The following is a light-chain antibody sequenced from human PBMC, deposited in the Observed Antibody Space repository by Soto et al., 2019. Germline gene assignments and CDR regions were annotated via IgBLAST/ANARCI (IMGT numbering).Light chain of an antibody. CDR2: GAS. Sequence: EIVLTQSPGTLSLSPGEGATLSCRASQSVSNNYLTWYQQKPGQSPRLLIYGASTRATGIPDRFSGSGSGTDFTLTISRLEPEDFAVYYCHQYGSLITFGQGTRLEIK. J-gene: IGKJ5*01. CDR3: HQYGSLIT. CDR1: QSVSNNY. V-gene: IGKV3-20*01.